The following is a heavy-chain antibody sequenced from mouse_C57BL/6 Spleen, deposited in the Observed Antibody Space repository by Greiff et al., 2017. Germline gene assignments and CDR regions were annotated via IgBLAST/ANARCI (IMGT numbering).Heavy chain of an antibody. Sequence: EVQLQQSGAELVRPGASVKLSCTASGFNIKDDYMHWVKQRPEQGLEWIGWIDPENGDTEYASKFQGKATITADTSSNTAYLQLSSLTSEDTAVYYCTTGDYDVAPMDYWGQGTSVTVSS. CDR2: IDPENGDT. J-gene: IGHJ4*01. CDR3: TTGDYDVAPMDY. CDR1: GFNIKDDY. V-gene: IGHV14-4*01. D-gene: IGHD2-4*01.